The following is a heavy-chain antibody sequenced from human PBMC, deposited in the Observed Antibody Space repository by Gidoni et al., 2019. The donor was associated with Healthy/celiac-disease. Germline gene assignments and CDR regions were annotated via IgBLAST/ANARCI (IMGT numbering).Heavy chain of an antibody. V-gene: IGHV3-33*01. CDR3: ARDSNYDFWSGLYYYYYGMDV. Sequence: QVQLVESGGGVVQPGRSLRLSCAASGFTFSSYGMPWVRQAPGKGLEWVAVIWYDGSNKYYADSVKGRFTISRDNSKNTLYLQMNSLRAEDTAVYYCARDSNYDFWSGLYYYYYGMDVWGQGTTVTVSS. CDR1: GFTFSSYG. D-gene: IGHD3-3*01. CDR2: IWYDGSNK. J-gene: IGHJ6*02.